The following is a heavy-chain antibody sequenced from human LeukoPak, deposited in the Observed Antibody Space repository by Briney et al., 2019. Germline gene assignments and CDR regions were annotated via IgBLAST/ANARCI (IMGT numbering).Heavy chain of an antibody. CDR3: ARRSTLYSSGRFYFDY. CDR2: ISAHDGTR. J-gene: IGHJ4*02. D-gene: IGHD6-19*01. CDR1: GYTFTNYG. V-gene: IGHV1-18*01. Sequence: GDSVKVSCKASGYTFTNYGITWVRQAPGQGLEWMGWISAHDGTRNYALKHEDRVTMTTDTSTSTAYMELRGLRSDDTAVYYCARRSTLYSSGRFYFDYWGQGTLVTVSS.